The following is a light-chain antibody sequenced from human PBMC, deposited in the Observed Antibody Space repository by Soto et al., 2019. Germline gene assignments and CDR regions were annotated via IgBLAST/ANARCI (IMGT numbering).Light chain of an antibody. CDR1: PAIASF. V-gene: IGKV1-9*01. J-gene: IGKJ1*01. CDR3: QQLNGSPWT. Sequence: IQLTQSPSSLSASVGDRVTITCRASPAIASFLAWYQQKPGTAPKLLIYGASTLQSGVPSRFSGSRSGTDYTLTIASLQPEDFATDYCQQLNGSPWTFGQGTKVDIK. CDR2: GAS.